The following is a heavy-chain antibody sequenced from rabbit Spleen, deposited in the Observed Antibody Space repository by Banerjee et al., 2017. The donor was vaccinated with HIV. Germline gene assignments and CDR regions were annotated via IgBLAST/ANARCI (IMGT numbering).Heavy chain of an antibody. V-gene: IGHV1S47*01. CDR1: GFDISKYG. J-gene: IGHJ4*01. D-gene: IGHD1-1*01. Sequence: QEQLVESGGGLVQPGGSLKLSCTVSGFDISKYGVTWVRQAPGKGLEWIGYIDPIFGVSYYATWVNGRFTISSHDAQNTLYLQLSSLTAADTATYFCVRGASGTGYYSLWGPGTLVHRL. CDR2: IDPIFGVS. CDR3: VRGASGTGYYSL.